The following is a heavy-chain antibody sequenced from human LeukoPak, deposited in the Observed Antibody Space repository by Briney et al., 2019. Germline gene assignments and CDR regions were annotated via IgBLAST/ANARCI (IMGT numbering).Heavy chain of an antibody. Sequence: EASVKVSCMTSGFYFIGYYMHWVRQAPGQGLDWMGWINLQSGGTKYAQKFQDRVTMTSDTSISTAYMDLSRLRSDDTAVYYCATDPGHSGMDYWGQGSLVTVSS. J-gene: IGHJ4*02. CDR2: INLQSGGT. D-gene: IGHD3-10*01. V-gene: IGHV1-2*02. CDR1: GFYFIGYY. CDR3: ATDPGHSGMDY.